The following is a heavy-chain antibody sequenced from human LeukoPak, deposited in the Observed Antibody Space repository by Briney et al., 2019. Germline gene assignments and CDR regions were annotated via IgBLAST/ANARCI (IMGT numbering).Heavy chain of an antibody. CDR1: GGTFSSYA. V-gene: IGHV1-69*13. J-gene: IGHJ4*02. CDR2: IIPILGTA. D-gene: IGHD3-9*01. CDR3: ATYFDRMPHYFDY. Sequence: SVKVSCKASGGTFSSYAISWVRQAPGQGLEWMGGIIPILGTANYAQKFQGRVTITADESTSTAYMELSSLRSEDTAVYYCATYFDRMPHYFDYWGQGTLVTVSS.